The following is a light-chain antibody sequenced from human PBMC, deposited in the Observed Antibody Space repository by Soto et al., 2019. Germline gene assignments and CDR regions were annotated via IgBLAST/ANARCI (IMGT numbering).Light chain of an antibody. CDR1: GSNFGAGYD. Sequence: QSVLTQPPSVSGAPGQRVTISCTGSGSNFGAGYDVHWYQHRPGTAPKLLVFGDSHRPSGVPDRFSGSKSGTSASLAITGLQAEDEGDYYCQSYDSTLDARYVFGTGTKLTVL. CDR2: GDS. J-gene: IGLJ1*01. V-gene: IGLV1-40*01. CDR3: QSYDSTLDARYV.